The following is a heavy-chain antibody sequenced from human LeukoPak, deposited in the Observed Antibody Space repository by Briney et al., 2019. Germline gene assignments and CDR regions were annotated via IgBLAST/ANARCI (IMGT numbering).Heavy chain of an antibody. CDR2: VYYSGST. CDR1: GDSLSSSSYF. CDR3: ARRQLGWYSVYH. Sequence: PSETLTLPCTLSGDSLSSSSYFWGWIRQPPGKGLEWIGSVYYSGSTYYNPSLKSRVTVSVDTSKNQFSLNLSSVTAADTAVYYCARRQLGWYSVYHWGQGTLVTVSS. V-gene: IGHV4-39*01. D-gene: IGHD6-19*01. J-gene: IGHJ1*01.